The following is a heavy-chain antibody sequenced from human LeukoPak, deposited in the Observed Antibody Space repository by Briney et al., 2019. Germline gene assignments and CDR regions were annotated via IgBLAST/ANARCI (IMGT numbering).Heavy chain of an antibody. D-gene: IGHD6-13*01. CDR3: VRIGYSSSSFDY. J-gene: IGHJ4*02. V-gene: IGHV3-7*01. Sequence: GGSLRLSCAASGFTFSSYWMSWVRQAPGKGLEWVANIKQDGSEKYYVDSLKGRFTISRDNAKNSVFLQMNNLRDEDTAVYYCVRIGYSSSSFDYWGQGTLVTVSS. CDR1: GFTFSSYW. CDR2: IKQDGSEK.